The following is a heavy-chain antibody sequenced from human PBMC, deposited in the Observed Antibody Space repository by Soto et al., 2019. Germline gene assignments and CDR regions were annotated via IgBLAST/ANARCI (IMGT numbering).Heavy chain of an antibody. J-gene: IGHJ6*02. CDR3: ARGEDAFFYYGLDV. CDR2: IYYSGST. V-gene: IGHV4-59*01. CDR1: GGSISNYF. Sequence: PSETLSLTCTVSGGSISNYFWSWIRQPPGKGLEWIGYIYYSGSTKYNPSLKSRVTMSVDTSKSQFSLKLTSVTAADTAVYYCARGEDAFFYYGLDVWGQGITVTVS.